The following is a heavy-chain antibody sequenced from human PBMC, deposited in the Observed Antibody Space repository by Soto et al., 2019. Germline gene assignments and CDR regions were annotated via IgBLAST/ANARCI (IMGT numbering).Heavy chain of an antibody. Sequence: QVQLAESGGGVVQPGRSLRLSCAASGFTFSSYAMHWVRQAPGKGLEWVAVISYDGSNKYYADSVKGRFTISRDNSKNTLYLQINSLRAEDTAVYYCARFSGSNTFNLDYWGQGTLVTVSS. CDR2: ISYDGSNK. J-gene: IGHJ4*02. D-gene: IGHD6-19*01. CDR1: GFTFSSYA. V-gene: IGHV3-30-3*01. CDR3: ARFSGSNTFNLDY.